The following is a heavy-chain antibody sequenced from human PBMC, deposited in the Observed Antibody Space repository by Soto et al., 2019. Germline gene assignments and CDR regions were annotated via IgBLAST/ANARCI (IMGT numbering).Heavy chain of an antibody. D-gene: IGHD1-26*01. CDR2: ISYDGSNK. CDR1: GFTFSSYG. CDR3: AKALMWVTPCYGMDV. V-gene: IGHV3-30*18. Sequence: GASLRLSCAASGFTFSSYGMHWVRQAPGKGLELVAVISYDGSNKYYADSVKGRFTISRDNSKNTLYLQMNSLRAEDTAVYYCAKALMWVTPCYGMDVLGQGTTVTVYS. J-gene: IGHJ6*01.